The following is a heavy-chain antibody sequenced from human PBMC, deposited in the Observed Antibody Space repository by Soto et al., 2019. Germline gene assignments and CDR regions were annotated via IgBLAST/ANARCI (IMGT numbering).Heavy chain of an antibody. CDR3: TTDLTGPPPHDYYMDV. Sequence: GGSLRLSCAASGFTFSSYAMHWVRQAPGKGLEWVAVISYDGSNKYYADSVKGRFTISRDNSKNTLYLQMNSLKTEDTAVYYCTTDLTGPPPHDYYMDVWGKGTTVTVSS. D-gene: IGHD3-9*01. V-gene: IGHV3-30-3*01. CDR2: ISYDGSNK. CDR1: GFTFSSYA. J-gene: IGHJ6*03.